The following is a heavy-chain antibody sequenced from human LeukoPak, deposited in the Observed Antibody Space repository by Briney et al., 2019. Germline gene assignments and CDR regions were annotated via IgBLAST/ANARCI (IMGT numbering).Heavy chain of an antibody. D-gene: IGHD5-24*01. V-gene: IGHV3-30*18. CDR2: ISYAANYK. Sequence: GRSLRLSCAASGFTFSNYGLHWVRQAPGKGLEWVAVISYAANYKYYADSVKGRFTISRDNSKNTLYLQMNSLRGEDTAVYYCAKDLEGMRSYDHYGMDVWGQGTTVTVSS. CDR1: GFTFSNYG. J-gene: IGHJ6*02. CDR3: AKDLEGMRSYDHYGMDV.